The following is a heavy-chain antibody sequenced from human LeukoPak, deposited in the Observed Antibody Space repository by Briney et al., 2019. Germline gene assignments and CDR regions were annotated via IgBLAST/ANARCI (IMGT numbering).Heavy chain of an antibody. CDR1: GFTFSSYG. J-gene: IGHJ4*02. D-gene: IGHD6-6*01. CDR2: VWFDGSNK. CDR3: AKVDSSSSS. V-gene: IGHV3-33*06. Sequence: GRSLRLSCAASGFTFSSYGMHWVRQAPGKGLEWVAVVWFDGSNKYYADSVKGRFTISRDNSKNTLYLQMNSLRAEDTAVYYCAKVDSSSSSWGQRTLVTVSS.